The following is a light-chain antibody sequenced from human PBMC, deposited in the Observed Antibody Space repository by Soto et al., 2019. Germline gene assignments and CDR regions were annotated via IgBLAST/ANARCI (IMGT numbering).Light chain of an antibody. J-gene: IGKJ1*01. CDR2: DAS. Sequence: DVQMTQCPSTLSASVGDRVTITCRASQSISSWLAWYQHKPGKAPKLLIYDASSLESGVSSRFSGSGSGTEFTLTISSLQPDDFSTYYCQQYNSYWTFGQGTKV. V-gene: IGKV1-5*01. CDR1: QSISSW. CDR3: QQYNSYWT.